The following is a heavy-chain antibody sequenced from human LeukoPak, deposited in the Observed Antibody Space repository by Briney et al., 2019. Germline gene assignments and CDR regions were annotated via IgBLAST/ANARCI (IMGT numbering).Heavy chain of an antibody. CDR2: INPNSGGT. D-gene: IGHD5-12*01. CDR3: ARSGYSGYDYDY. CDR1: GYTFTGYY. J-gene: IGHJ4*02. Sequence: ASVKVSCKASGYTFTGYYMHWVRQAPGQGLEWMGWINPNSGGTNYAQKFQGWVTMTRDTSISTAYMELSRLRSDNTAVYYCARSGYSGYDYDYWGQGTLVTVSS. V-gene: IGHV1-2*04.